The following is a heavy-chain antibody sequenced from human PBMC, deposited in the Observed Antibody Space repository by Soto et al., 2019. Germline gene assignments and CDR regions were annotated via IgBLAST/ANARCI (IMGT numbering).Heavy chain of an antibody. D-gene: IGHD3-10*01. V-gene: IGHV1-18*01. CDR1: GYTFTSYG. CDR3: ARNPCYYCSGSYYRINYFDY. CDR2: ISAYNGNT. Sequence: QVQLVQSGAEVKKPGASVKVSCKASGYTFTSYGISWVRQAPRQGLEWMGWISAYNGNTNYAQKLQGRDTMTKDTSTSTAYMELRWLRSDDTVVYYCARNPCYYCSGSYYRINYFDYGGQGTMVIVSS. J-gene: IGHJ4*02.